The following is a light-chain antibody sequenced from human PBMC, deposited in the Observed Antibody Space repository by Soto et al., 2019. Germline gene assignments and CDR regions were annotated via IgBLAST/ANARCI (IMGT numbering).Light chain of an antibody. CDR1: SSNIGSNT. V-gene: IGLV1-44*01. Sequence: QSVLTQPPSASGTPGQRVTISCSGSSSNIGSNTVNWYQQLPGTAPKLLIYSNNRRPSGVADRFSGSKSGTSASLAISGLQSEDEADYYCAAWDDSLNGPVFGGGTKLTVL. J-gene: IGLJ2*01. CDR3: AAWDDSLNGPV. CDR2: SNN.